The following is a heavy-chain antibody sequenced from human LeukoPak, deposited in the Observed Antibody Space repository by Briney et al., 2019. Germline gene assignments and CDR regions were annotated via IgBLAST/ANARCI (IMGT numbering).Heavy chain of an antibody. CDR1: GGSLSSGDYY. CDR3: AREVPWVWNFDL. CDR2: IYYSGST. V-gene: IGHV4-30-4*01. D-gene: IGHD1-26*01. Sequence: PSQTLSLTCTVSGGSLSSGDYYWSWIRQPPGTGLEWIGYIYYSGSTYYNPSLKSRVTISVDTSKNQSSLKLNSVTAADTAVYYCAREVPWVWNFDLWGRGTLVTVSS. J-gene: IGHJ2*01.